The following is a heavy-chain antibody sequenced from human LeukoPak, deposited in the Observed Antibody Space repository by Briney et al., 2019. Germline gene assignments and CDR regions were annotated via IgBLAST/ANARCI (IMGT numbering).Heavy chain of an antibody. CDR3: ARDIVYLSDEDYG. CDR2: IHTSGST. V-gene: IGHV4-4*07. CDR1: HPSFNSDY. D-gene: IGHD4-17*01. J-gene: IGHJ4*02. Sequence: AETLPLTCTVPHPSFNSDYWSSLRQPAGKGLEWIRRIHTSGSTDYSASLQSRVTISIDTSQKQVSLNMSSVTAADTAVYYCARDIVYLSDEDYGWGQGTLVTVSS.